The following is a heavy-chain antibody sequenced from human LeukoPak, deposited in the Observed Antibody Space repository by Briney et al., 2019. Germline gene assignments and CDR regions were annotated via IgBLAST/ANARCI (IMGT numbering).Heavy chain of an antibody. CDR2: ISYDGSNK. CDR1: GFTFSSYG. V-gene: IGHV3-30*18. J-gene: IGHJ4*02. Sequence: PGGSLRLSCAASGFTFSSYGMHWVRQAPGKGLEWVAVISYDGSNKYYADSVKGRFTISRDNSKNTLYLQMNSLRAEDTAVYYCAKGSIAQQPSYFHYWGQGTLVTVSS. CDR3: AKGSIAQQPSYFHY. D-gene: IGHD6-13*01.